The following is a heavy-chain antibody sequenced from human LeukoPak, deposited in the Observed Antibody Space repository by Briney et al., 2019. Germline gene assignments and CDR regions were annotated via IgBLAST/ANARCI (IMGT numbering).Heavy chain of an antibody. CDR1: GFTFSTFW. CDR2: IKQDGSEK. J-gene: IGHJ5*02. D-gene: IGHD3-22*01. V-gene: IGHV3-7*01. CDR3: ARDRYEYDSSTYFGCYA. Sequence: GGSLRLSCTASGFTFSTFWMSWVRQAPGKGLEWVANIKQDGSEKYYVDSVKGRFTISRDNAKNSLYLQMNSLRAEDTAVYYCARDRYEYDSSTYFGCYAWGLGTLVTVSS.